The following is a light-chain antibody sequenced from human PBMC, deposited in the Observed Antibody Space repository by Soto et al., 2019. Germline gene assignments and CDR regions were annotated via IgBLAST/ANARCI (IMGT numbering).Light chain of an antibody. CDR1: SSNIGSNY. CDR3: ATWDDSLNAWV. CDR2: SNN. V-gene: IGLV1-47*02. Sequence: QLVLTQPPSASGTPGQRVTISCSGSSSNIGSNYVYWYQQLPGTAPKLLIYSNNQRPSGVPDRFSGSKSGTSASLAISGLRSEDEADYYCATWDDSLNAWVFGGGTKLTVL. J-gene: IGLJ3*02.